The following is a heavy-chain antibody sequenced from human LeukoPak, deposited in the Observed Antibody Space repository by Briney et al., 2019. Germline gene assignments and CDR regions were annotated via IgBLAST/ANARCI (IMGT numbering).Heavy chain of an antibody. CDR2: IIPILGIA. V-gene: IGHV1-69*04. J-gene: IGHJ4*02. CDR1: GGTFSSYA. Sequence: SVKVSCKACGGTFSSYAISWVRQAPGQGLEWMGRIIPILGIANYAQKFQGRVTITADKSTSTAYMELSSLRSEDTAVYYCASGFYGDYVGYWGQGTLVTVSS. D-gene: IGHD4-17*01. CDR3: ASGFYGDYVGY.